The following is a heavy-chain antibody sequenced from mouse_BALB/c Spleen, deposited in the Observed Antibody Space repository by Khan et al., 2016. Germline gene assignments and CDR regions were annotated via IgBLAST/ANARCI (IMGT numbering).Heavy chain of an antibody. CDR1: GYTFTPYI. CDR2: VNPYTDGT. Sequence: VQLQQSGPVLVKPGTSVKMSCKASGYTFTPYIIHWAKQKPGQGLEWIGYVNPYTDGTQYNEKFKHKATLTSDKSSSTAYMDLSSLTSDASAVYDGARGDYWGQGTTLTVSS. CDR3: ARGDY. J-gene: IGHJ2*01. V-gene: IGHV1S136*01.